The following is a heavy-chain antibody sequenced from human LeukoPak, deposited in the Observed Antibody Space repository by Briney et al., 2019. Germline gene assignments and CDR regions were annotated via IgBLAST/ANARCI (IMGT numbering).Heavy chain of an antibody. CDR2: ISGSGGST. V-gene: IGHV3-23*01. D-gene: IGHD3-22*01. J-gene: IGHJ1*01. CDR1: GFTFSSYA. Sequence: PGASLRLSCAASGFTFSSYAMSWVRQAPGKGLEWVSAISGSGGSTYYADSVKGRFTISRDNSKNTLYLQMNSLRAEDTAVYYCAREYDYYDSSGYLQYFQHWGQDTLVTVSS. CDR3: AREYDYYDSSGYLQYFQH.